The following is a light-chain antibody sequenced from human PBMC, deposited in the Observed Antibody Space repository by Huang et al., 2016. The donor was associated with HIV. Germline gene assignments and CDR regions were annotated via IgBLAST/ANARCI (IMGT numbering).Light chain of an antibody. J-gene: IGKJ2*01. V-gene: IGKV2-30*02. Sequence: DVVMIQSPLSLPVTLGQPASISCRSNHSLVHSDGDTYLHWFQQRPGQSPRRLIYKVSNRDSGVPDRFSGSGSGSDFTLKISRVEAEDVGVYYCMQGTHWRTFGQGTKLEIK. CDR2: KVS. CDR3: MQGTHWRT. CDR1: HSLVHSDGDTY.